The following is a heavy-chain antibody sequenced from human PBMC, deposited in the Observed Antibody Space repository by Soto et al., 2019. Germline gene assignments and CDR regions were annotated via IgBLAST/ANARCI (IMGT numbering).Heavy chain of an antibody. CDR3: ARITGRHLDY. D-gene: IGHD1-20*01. V-gene: IGHV4-39*01. J-gene: IGHJ4*02. CDR1: SQYLSVPTSS. CDR2: VDYSGTA. Sequence: SANLSLTCTVYSQYLSVPTSSCASDRHPPGNGLEWIGNVDYSGTAYFSPSLATRATFHVDTSKNKFSLTLYSLTAADTAVYYCARITGRHLDYWGQG.